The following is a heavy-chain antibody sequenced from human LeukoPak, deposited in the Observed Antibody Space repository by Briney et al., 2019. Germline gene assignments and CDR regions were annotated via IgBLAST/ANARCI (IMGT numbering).Heavy chain of an antibody. D-gene: IGHD2-2*01. CDR1: GFTFSSYG. CDR3: AKDDNCSSTSCYLGYFDY. CDR2: IRYDGSNK. J-gene: IGHJ4*02. Sequence: PGGSLRLSCAASGFTFSSYGMHWVRQAPGKGLEWVAFIRYDGSNKYYADSVKGRFTISRDNSKNTLYLQMNSLRAEDTAVYYCAKDDNCSSTSCYLGYFDYWGQGTLVTVSS. V-gene: IGHV3-30*02.